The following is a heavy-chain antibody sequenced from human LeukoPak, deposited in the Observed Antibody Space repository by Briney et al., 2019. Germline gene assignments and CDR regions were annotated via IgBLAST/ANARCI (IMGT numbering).Heavy chain of an antibody. Sequence: SETLSLTCTVSGGSISSSSYYWGWIRQPPGKGLEWIGSIYYSGSTYYNPSLKSRVTISVDTSKNQFSLKLTSVTAADTAVYYCARWRWILLWNWFAPWGQGTLVTVSS. D-gene: IGHD5-18*01. CDR1: GGSISSSSYY. CDR2: IYYSGST. J-gene: IGHJ5*02. CDR3: ARWRWILLWNWFAP. V-gene: IGHV4-39*07.